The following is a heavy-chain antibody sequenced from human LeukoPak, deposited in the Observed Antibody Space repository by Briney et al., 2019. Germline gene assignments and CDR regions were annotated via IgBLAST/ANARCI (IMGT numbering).Heavy chain of an antibody. V-gene: IGHV3-21*01. D-gene: IGHD2-15*01. CDR1: EFIFSSYS. Sequence: GGSLRLSCAASEFIFSSYSMNWVRQAPGKGLEWVSSIGGSSTSIYYADSVKGRFTISRDNAKNSLYLQMNSLTVEDTAVYYCAREVAEAFDIWGQGQWSPSLQ. CDR2: IGGSSTSI. J-gene: IGHJ3*02. CDR3: AREVAEAFDI.